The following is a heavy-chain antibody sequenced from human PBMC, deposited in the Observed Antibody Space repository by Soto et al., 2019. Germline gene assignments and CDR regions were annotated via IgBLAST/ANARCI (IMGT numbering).Heavy chain of an antibody. CDR1: GFTFSGYA. V-gene: IGHV3-23*01. J-gene: IGHJ2*01. D-gene: IGHD3-10*01. CDR2: ISGGGDAT. Sequence: EVQLLDSGGGLVQPGGSLRLSCAASGFTFSGYALTWVRQAPGKGLEWVSAISGGGDATFYADSVKGRFTISRDNSKITLYLQMNTLRAEDTAVYYCSRKVSGSTGRPDLWYFDLWCRGTLVTVSS. CDR3: SRKVSGSTGRPDLWYFDL.